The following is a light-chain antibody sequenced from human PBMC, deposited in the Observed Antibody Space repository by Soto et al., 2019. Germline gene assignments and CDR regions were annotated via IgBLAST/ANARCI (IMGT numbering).Light chain of an antibody. CDR3: QQYSMAPLT. V-gene: IGKV3-11*01. J-gene: IGKJ1*01. Sequence: EIVVSQSPATVSLSQGERATLSCRASQSISNSLAWYQQKPGQAPSLLIFDASKRATGIPARFSGSGSGTDFTLTITSLEPEDFAVYYCQQYSMAPLTFGQGTKVDIK. CDR2: DAS. CDR1: QSISNS.